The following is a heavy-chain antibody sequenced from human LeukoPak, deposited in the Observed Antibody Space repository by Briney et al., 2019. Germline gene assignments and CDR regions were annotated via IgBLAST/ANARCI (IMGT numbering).Heavy chain of an antibody. CDR2: IWYDGSNK. CDR3: AKENYGDYRVGFDY. V-gene: IGHV3-33*06. Sequence: GRSLRLSCAASGFTFSSYDMHWVRQAPGKGLEWVALIWYDGSNKYYADSVKGRFTISRDNSKNTPYLQMNSLRAEDTAVYYCAKENYGDYRVGFDYWGQGTLVTVSS. J-gene: IGHJ4*02. CDR1: GFTFSSYD. D-gene: IGHD4-17*01.